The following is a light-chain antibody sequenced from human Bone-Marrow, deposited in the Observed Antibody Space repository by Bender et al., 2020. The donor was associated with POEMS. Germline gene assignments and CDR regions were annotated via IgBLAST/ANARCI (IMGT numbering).Light chain of an antibody. CDR3: CSYAGRTTWV. Sequence: QSALTQPASVSGSPGQSITISCTGTSSDIGDNNFVSWYQQHPGKAPKFLIYDVSNRPSGVSIRFSGSKSGNTASLTISGLQAEDEIDYFCCSYAGRTTWVFGGGTKVTVL. J-gene: IGLJ3*02. CDR2: DVS. CDR1: SSDIGDNNF. V-gene: IGLV2-23*02.